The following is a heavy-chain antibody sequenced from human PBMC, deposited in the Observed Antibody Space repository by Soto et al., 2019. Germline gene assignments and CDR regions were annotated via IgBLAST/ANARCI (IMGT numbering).Heavy chain of an antibody. J-gene: IGHJ6*03. CDR3: AREAPFGLRRDYYYMDV. Sequence: GGSLRLSCAASGFTVSSNYMSWVRQAPGKGLEWVSVIYSGGSTYYADSVKGRFTISRDNSKNTLYLQMNSLRAEDTAVYYCAREAPFGLRRDYYYMDVWGKGTTVTVSS. CDR1: GFTVSSNY. D-gene: IGHD4-17*01. V-gene: IGHV3-66*01. CDR2: IYSGGST.